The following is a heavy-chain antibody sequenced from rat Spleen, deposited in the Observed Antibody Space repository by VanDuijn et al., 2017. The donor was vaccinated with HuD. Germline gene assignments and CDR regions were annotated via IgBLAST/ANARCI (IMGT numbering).Heavy chain of an antibody. Sequence: EVQLVESGGGLVQPGRSLKLSCAASGFTFSDYNMAWVRQAPKKGLEWVATISYDGSNTYYRDSVKGRFTLSRDNAKSTLYLQIDSLRSEDTATYYCARLGNSGFGNWFAYWGQGTLVTVSS. CDR3: ARLGNSGFGNWFAY. CDR1: GFTFSDYN. D-gene: IGHD4-4*01. V-gene: IGHV5-7*01. CDR2: ISYDGSNT. J-gene: IGHJ3*01.